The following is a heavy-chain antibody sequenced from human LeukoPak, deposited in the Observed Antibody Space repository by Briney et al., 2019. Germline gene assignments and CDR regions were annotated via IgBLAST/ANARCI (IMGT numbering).Heavy chain of an antibody. V-gene: IGHV3-23*01. Sequence: GGSLRLSCAASGFTLSNYAMSWVRQAPGKGLEWVSAISGSGGSTYYADSVKGRFTISRDNSKNTLFLQMNSLRVEDTAVYYCAQEIRPNDYWGQGTLVTVSS. CDR1: GFTLSNYA. CDR3: AQEIRPNDY. CDR2: ISGSGGST. D-gene: IGHD4-17*01. J-gene: IGHJ4*02.